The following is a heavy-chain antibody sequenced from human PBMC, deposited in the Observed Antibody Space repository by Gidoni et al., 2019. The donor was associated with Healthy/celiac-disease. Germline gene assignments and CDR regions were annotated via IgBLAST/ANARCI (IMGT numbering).Heavy chain of an antibody. J-gene: IGHJ5*02. CDR3: ARASEYCGGDCYSMFDP. D-gene: IGHD2-21*02. CDR1: GGTFSSYS. V-gene: IGHV1-69*01. CDR2: IIPIFGTA. Sequence: QVQLVQSGAEVKKPGSSVKVSCKASGGTFSSYSISWVRQAPGQGLEWMGGIIPIFGTANYAQKFQGRVTITADESTSTAYMELSSLRSEDTAVYYCARASEYCGGDCYSMFDPWGQGTLVTVSS.